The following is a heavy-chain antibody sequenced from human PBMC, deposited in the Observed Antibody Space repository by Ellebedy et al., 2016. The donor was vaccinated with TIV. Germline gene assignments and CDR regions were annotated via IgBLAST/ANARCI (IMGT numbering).Heavy chain of an antibody. J-gene: IGHJ4*02. CDR2: ISSASGII. CDR3: ARDRGDGYDNRFDH. Sequence: GGSLRLSCAVSGLNFRSYSMDWVRQAPGKGLEWVSSISSASGIIHYTDSVKGRFTISRDNAKNVLYLQMNSLRAEDTAVYFCARDRGDGYDNRFDHWGQGTQVTVSS. V-gene: IGHV3-21*01. CDR1: GLNFRSYS. D-gene: IGHD5-24*01.